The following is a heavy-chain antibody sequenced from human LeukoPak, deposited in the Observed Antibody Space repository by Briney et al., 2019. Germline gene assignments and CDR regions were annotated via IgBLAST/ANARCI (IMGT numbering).Heavy chain of an antibody. CDR1: GYPFAAYG. Sequence: GASVKVSCKASGYPFAAYGISWVRQAPGQGLELMGWINTYNGNTNYAQKFQGRVTMTTDTSTTTAYMELRSLTSDDTAVYYCARARGSSGYDYLDYYYYMDVWGKGTTVTVSS. J-gene: IGHJ6*03. D-gene: IGHD5-12*01. CDR2: INTYNGNT. CDR3: ARARGSSGYDYLDYYYYMDV. V-gene: IGHV1-18*01.